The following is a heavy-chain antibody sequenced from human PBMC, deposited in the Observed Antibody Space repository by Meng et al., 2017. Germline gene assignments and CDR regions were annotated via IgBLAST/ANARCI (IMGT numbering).Heavy chain of an antibody. D-gene: IGHD6-19*01. CDR3: AKDIAMADNYYYYGMDV. CDR1: GFTFSSYA. Sequence: GGSLRLSCAASGFTFSSYAMHWVRQAPGKGLEWVSGISWNSGSIGYADSVKGRFTISRDNAKNSLYLQMNSLRAEDTALYYCAKDIAMADNYYYYGMDVWGQGTTVTVSS. V-gene: IGHV3-9*01. CDR2: ISWNSGSI. J-gene: IGHJ6*02.